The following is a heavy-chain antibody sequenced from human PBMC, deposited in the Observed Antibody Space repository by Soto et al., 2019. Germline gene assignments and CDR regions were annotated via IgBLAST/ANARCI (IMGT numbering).Heavy chain of an antibody. CDR3: ARSGLALPYSASHWFDP. D-gene: IGHD3-22*01. Sequence: PGGSLELSWAASGFTFSTYGMNWVSQAPGKGLEWLSSISDSGHYIYYADSVKGRFTISRDNAKNSLFLQMNSLRGEDTAVYYCARSGLALPYSASHWFDPWGHGTLVTVSS. J-gene: IGHJ5*02. V-gene: IGHV3-21*01. CDR2: ISDSGHYI. CDR1: GFTFSTYG.